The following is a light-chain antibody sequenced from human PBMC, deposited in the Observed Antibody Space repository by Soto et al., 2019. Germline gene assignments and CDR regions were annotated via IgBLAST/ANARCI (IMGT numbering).Light chain of an antibody. CDR3: QQYYSYLIT. J-gene: IGKJ5*01. CDR1: QSVSSSY. Sequence: EIMLTQSPGTPSLSPGERATLSCRASQSVSSSYLAWYQQKPGQAPRLLIYGASSRATGIPDRFSGSGSGTDFTLTISCLQSEDFATYYCQQYYSYLITFGQGTRLEIK. CDR2: GAS. V-gene: IGKV3-20*01.